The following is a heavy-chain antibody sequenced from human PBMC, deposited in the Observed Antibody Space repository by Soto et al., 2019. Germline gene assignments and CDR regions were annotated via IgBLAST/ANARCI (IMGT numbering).Heavy chain of an antibody. V-gene: IGHV3-7*05. CDR2: IKQDGCEK. CDR3: ARDNYYDSMVYHGGDSYYYYYGMDV. CDR1: EFTFSAFC. Sequence: WLSLRLSCAAAEFTFSAFCSSWVRQAPEKELEWVANIKQDGCEKYYVDSVKGRFTISRDNAKNSSYLQMNSLRAEDTAAYYCARDNYYDSMVYHGGDSYYYYYGMDVWGNGTTVTVS. J-gene: IGHJ6*01. D-gene: IGHD3-22*01.